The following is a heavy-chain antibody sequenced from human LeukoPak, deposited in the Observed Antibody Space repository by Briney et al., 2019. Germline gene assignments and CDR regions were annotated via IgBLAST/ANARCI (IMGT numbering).Heavy chain of an antibody. CDR1: GDSISNYY. CDR3: AREATAGTFYCDY. CDR2: IYTSGST. D-gene: IGHD6-13*01. V-gene: IGHV4-4*07. Sequence: SETLSLTCIVSGDSISNYYWSWIRQPAGKGLEWIGRIYTSGSTNYNPSLKSRVTMSVDTSKNQFSLKLSSVTAADTAVYYCAREATAGTFYCDYWGQGTLVTVSS. J-gene: IGHJ4*02.